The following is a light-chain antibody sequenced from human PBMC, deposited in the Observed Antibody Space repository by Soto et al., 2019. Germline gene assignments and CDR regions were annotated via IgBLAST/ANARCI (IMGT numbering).Light chain of an antibody. Sequence: NFMLTQPHSVSESPGKTVTISCTRSSGSIASNYVQWYQQRPGSSPTTVIYEDNQRPSGDPDRFSGSIDSSSNSASLSISGLKTEDEADYYCQSDDSNSWVFGGGTKVTVL. CDR3: QSDDSNSWV. CDR1: SGSIASNY. CDR2: EDN. V-gene: IGLV6-57*01. J-gene: IGLJ3*02.